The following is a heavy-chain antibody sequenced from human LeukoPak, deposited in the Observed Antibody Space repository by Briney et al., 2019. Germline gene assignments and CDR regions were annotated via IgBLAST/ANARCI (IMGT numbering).Heavy chain of an antibody. CDR2: TYYRTKWYN. CDR1: GDSVSSYSAA. V-gene: IGHV6-1*01. D-gene: IGHD5-12*01. J-gene: IGHJ4*02. CDR3: ARGSNSGYDNPRYC. Sequence: QTLSLTCAVSGDSVSSYSAAWDWNTQAQSRGLEWQSRTYYRTKWYNDYAVSVKRRITINPDTSKNQFSLQLNSVTPEETAVYYCARGSNSGYDNPRYCWGQGTLVTVSS.